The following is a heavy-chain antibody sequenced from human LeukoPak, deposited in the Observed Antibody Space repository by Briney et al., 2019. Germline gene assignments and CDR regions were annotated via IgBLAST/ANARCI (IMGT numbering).Heavy chain of an antibody. CDR3: ARTRDYYSYYMDV. Sequence: GESLKISCKGSGYSFTTYWIGWVRQMPGKGLEWMGIIYPGDSATRYSPSFQGQVTISADKSINTAYLQWSSLRTSDTAIYYCARTRDYYSYYMDVWGKGTTVTVSS. D-gene: IGHD2-2*01. CDR2: IYPGDSAT. J-gene: IGHJ6*03. V-gene: IGHV5-51*01. CDR1: GYSFTTYW.